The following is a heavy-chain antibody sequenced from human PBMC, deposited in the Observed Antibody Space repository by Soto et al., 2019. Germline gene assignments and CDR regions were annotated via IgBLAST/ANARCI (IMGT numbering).Heavy chain of an antibody. J-gene: IGHJ4*02. CDR3: ARSTNDYGDRH. CDR2: IIPILGIA. Sequence: APVKVSCKAFGGTFHSHTICLVGQAPGQGLEWMGRIIPILGIANYAQKFQGRVTMTSNTSISTAYMELSSLRSEDTAVYYCARSTNDYGDRHWGQGTLVTVSS. D-gene: IGHD4-17*01. CDR1: GGTFHSHT. V-gene: IGHV1-69*02.